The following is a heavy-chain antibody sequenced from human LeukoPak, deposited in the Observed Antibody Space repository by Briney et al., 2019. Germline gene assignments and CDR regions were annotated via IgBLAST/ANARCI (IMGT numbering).Heavy chain of an antibody. CDR3: ARGIHGRIVYSSSSGWFDP. V-gene: IGHV1-2*02. CDR2: INPNSGGT. Sequence: GASVKVSCKASGYTFTGYYMHWVRQAPGQGLEWMGWINPNSGGTNYAQKFQGRVTMTRDTSISTAYMELSRLRSDDTAVYYCARGIHGRIVYSSSSGWFDPWGQGTLVTVSS. CDR1: GYTFTGYY. D-gene: IGHD6-6*01. J-gene: IGHJ5*02.